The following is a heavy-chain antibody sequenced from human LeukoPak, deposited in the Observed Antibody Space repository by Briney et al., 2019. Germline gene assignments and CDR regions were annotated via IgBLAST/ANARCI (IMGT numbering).Heavy chain of an antibody. Sequence: GGSLRLSCAASGFTFSSYAMSWVRQAPGKGLEWVSAISGSGGSTYYADSVKGRFTISRDNSKNTLYLQMNSLSVEDTAVYYCAKVIGYSRGYDHFDNWGQGTLVTVSS. D-gene: IGHD5-18*01. CDR2: ISGSGGST. J-gene: IGHJ4*02. CDR3: AKVIGYSRGYDHFDN. V-gene: IGHV3-23*01. CDR1: GFTFSSYA.